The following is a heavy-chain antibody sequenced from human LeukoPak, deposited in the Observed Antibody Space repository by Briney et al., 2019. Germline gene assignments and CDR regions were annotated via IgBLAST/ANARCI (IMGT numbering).Heavy chain of an antibody. V-gene: IGHV1-2*06. CDR3: ARDYCSSTSCLFDY. J-gene: IGHJ4*02. D-gene: IGHD2-2*01. CDR1: GYTFTGYH. Sequence: GASVKVSCKASGYTFTGYHMHWVRQAPRQGLEWMGRINPNTGGTDYAQKFQGRVTMTRDTSISTAYMDRSRLRSDDTAVYYCARDYCSSTSCLFDYWGQGTLVTVSS. CDR2: INPNTGGT.